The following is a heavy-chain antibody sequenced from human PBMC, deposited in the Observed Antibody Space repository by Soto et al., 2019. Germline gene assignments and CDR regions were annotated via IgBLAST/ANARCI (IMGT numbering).Heavy chain of an antibody. V-gene: IGHV5-10-1*01. J-gene: IGHJ6*02. CDR1: GYSFTSYW. CDR3: ARHLPTIVVVPAALKGVAYGMDV. D-gene: IGHD2-2*01. Sequence: LGESLKISCKGSGYSFTSYWISWVRQMPGKGLEGMGRIDPSDSYTNYSASFQGHVTISADKSISTAYLQWSSLKASDTAMYYCARHLPTIVVVPAALKGVAYGMDVWGQGTTVTVSS. CDR2: IDPSDSYT.